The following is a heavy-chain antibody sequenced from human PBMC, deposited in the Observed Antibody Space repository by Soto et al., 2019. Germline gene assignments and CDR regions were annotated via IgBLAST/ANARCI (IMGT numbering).Heavy chain of an antibody. Sequence: EVQLVESGGGLVQPGGSLRLSCAASGFTFSSYSMNWVRQAPGKGLEWVSYISGSSSMIYYADSVKGRFTISRDNAKKSPYPQMKRLRAGDTAGYYWGMDLNPRQEMLYALLGYWGQGTLVTVSS. CDR2: ISGSSSMI. V-gene: IGHV3-48*01. CDR3: GMDLNPRQEMLYALLGY. CDR1: GFTFSSYS. J-gene: IGHJ4*02. D-gene: IGHD2-8*01.